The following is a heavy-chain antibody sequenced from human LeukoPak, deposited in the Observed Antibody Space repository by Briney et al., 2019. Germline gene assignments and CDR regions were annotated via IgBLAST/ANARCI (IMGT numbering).Heavy chain of an antibody. CDR1: GYTFTGYY. J-gene: IGHJ4*02. CDR3: ARWFGSGWYRGTWGIY. V-gene: IGHV1-2*02. CDR2: INPNGGGT. Sequence: ASVKVSCKASGYTFTGYYMHWIRQAPGRGLEWMGWINPNGGGTNYAQNFQGRVTMTRDTSISTAYMELSRLTSDDTAVYYCARWFGSGWYRGTWGIYWGQGTLVTVSS. D-gene: IGHD6-19*01.